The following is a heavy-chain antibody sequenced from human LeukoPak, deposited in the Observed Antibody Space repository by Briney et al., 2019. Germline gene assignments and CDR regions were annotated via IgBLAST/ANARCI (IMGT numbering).Heavy chain of an antibody. D-gene: IGHD2-15*01. CDR3: AKGRRHVLGYCSGGNCYGDY. V-gene: IGHV3-23*01. CDR2: ISGSGGST. Sequence: GGSLRLSCAASGFTFSSHAMSWVRQAPAKGLEWVSAISGSGGSTYYADSVKGRFTISRDNSKNTLYLQMNSLRAEDTAVYYCAKGRRHVLGYCSGGNCYGDYWGQGTLVTVSS. CDR1: GFTFSSHA. J-gene: IGHJ4*02.